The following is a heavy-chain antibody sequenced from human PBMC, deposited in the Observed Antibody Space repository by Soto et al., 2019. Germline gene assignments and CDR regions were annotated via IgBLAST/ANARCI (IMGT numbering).Heavy chain of an antibody. CDR2: IKSKTDGGTT. J-gene: IGHJ4*02. CDR3: TTAGSVVAANYFDY. V-gene: IGHV3-15*07. D-gene: IGHD2-15*01. Sequence: GGSLRLSCAASGFTFSNAWMNWVRQAPGKGLEWVGRIKSKTDGGTTDYAAPVKGRFTISRDDSKNTLYLQMNSLKTEDTAVYYCTTAGSVVAANYFDYWGQGTLVTVSS. CDR1: GFTFSNAW.